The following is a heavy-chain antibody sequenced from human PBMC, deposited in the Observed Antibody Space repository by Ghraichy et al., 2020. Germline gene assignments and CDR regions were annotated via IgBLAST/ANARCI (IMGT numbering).Heavy chain of an antibody. CDR3: AISYDFWSGYYTTFDY. D-gene: IGHD3-3*01. CDR2: IYYSGST. J-gene: IGHJ4*02. V-gene: IGHV4-59*08. Sequence: SETLSLTCTVSGGSISSYYWSWIRQPPGKGLEWIGYIYYSGSTNYNPSLKSRVTISVDTSKNQFSLKLSSVTAADTAVYYCAISYDFWSGYYTTFDYWGQGTLVTVSS. CDR1: GGSISSYY.